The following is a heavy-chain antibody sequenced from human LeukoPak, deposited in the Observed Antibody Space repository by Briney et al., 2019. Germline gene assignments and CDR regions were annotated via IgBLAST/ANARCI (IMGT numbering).Heavy chain of an antibody. V-gene: IGHV3-9*01. CDR1: GFTFDDYA. Sequence: GRSLRLSCAASGFTFDDYAMHWVRQAPGKGLEWVSGISGSIGYADSVKDRFTISRDNAKNSLYLQMNSLRAEDTALYYCAKDIRPKAAAMYYFDYWGQGTLVTVSS. CDR2: ISGSI. CDR3: AKDIRPKAAAMYYFDY. J-gene: IGHJ4*02. D-gene: IGHD2-2*01.